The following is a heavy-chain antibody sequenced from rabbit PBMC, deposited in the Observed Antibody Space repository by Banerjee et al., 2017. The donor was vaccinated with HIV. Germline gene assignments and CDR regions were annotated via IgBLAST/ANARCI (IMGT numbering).Heavy chain of an antibody. CDR1: GFDFSSNA. D-gene: IGHD4-1*01. J-gene: IGHJ4*01. V-gene: IGHV1S47*01. CDR3: ARDLAGVIGWNFGL. Sequence: QEQLQESGGGLFQPGGSLTLTCKASGFDFSSNAMCWVRQAPGEGLEWIGCIDTGSGSTVYATWVNGRFTISKTSSTTVTLQMTTVTAADTATYFCARDLAGVIGWNFGLWGPGTLVTVS. CDR2: IDTGSGST.